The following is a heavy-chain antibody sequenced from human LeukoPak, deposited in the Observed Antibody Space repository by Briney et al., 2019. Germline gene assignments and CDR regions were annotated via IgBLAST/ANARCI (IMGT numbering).Heavy chain of an antibody. J-gene: IGHJ4*02. D-gene: IGHD1-14*01. CDR2: INTYNGNT. V-gene: IGHV1-18*01. Sequence: GASVKVSCKTSGYTFTSYGISWVRQAPGQELEWMGWINTYNGNTNYAQMFQGRIAMTTEASTSTAYMELRSLRSDDTAVYYCAIRRGNHPYYFDYWGPGTLVTFSS. CDR1: GYTFTSYG. CDR3: AIRRGNHPYYFDY.